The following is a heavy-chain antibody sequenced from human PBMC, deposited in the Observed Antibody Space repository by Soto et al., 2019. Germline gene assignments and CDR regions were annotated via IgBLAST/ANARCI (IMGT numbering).Heavy chain of an antibody. CDR3: ARVFFLLVAFDI. V-gene: IGHV1-18*01. Sequence: HVQLVQSGGEVKKPGASVKVSCKASGYNFNHSGISWERQAPGQGLEWMGWISTSNGNTSYAQKLQGRVTMTTDTAPSTAYLELRSLRSYDPAVYYFARVFFLLVAFDIWGQGTMVTVSS. CDR2: ISTSNGNT. CDR1: GYNFNHSG. D-gene: IGHD3-10*02. J-gene: IGHJ3*02.